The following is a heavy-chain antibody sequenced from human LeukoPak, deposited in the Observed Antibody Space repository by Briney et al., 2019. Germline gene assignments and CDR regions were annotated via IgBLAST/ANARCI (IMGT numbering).Heavy chain of an antibody. D-gene: IGHD3-9*01. CDR1: GFSVSNNY. CDR3: AKSVFHIMTDYYFALDV. CDR2: VSSGDGIT. J-gene: IGHJ6*02. Sequence: GGSLRLSCAASGFSVSNNYMSWVRQAPGKGLEWVSTVSSGDGITYYADSVKGRFTISRDNSQHTLYLQVSSLRAEDTAVYFCAKSVFHIMTDYYFALDVWGQGTTVTVSS. V-gene: IGHV3-23*01.